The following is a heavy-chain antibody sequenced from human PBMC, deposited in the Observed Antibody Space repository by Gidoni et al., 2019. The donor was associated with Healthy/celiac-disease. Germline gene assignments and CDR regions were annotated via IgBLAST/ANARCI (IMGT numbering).Heavy chain of an antibody. Sequence: EVQLVESGGGLVQPGGSLRLSCAASGFTFSSYSMNWVRQAPGKGLEWVSYISSSSSNIYYADSVKGRFTNSRDNAKNSLFLQMNSLRDEDTAVYYCARDRNTIFGVVMDVWGQGTTVTVSS. V-gene: IGHV3-48*02. D-gene: IGHD3-3*01. CDR1: GFTFSSYS. CDR3: ARDRNTIFGVVMDV. CDR2: ISSSSSNI. J-gene: IGHJ6*02.